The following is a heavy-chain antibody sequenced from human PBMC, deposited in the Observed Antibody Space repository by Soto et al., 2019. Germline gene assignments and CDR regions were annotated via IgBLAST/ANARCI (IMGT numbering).Heavy chain of an antibody. CDR3: ATEASYDYICRSYLSGY. Sequence: ASVKVSCKVSGYTLTELSMHWVRQAPGKGLEWMGGFDPEDGETIYAQKFQGRVTMTEDTSTDTAYMELSSLRSEDTAVYYCATEASYDYICRSYLSGYWGQGTLVTVSS. CDR1: GYTLTELS. V-gene: IGHV1-24*01. D-gene: IGHD3-16*01. CDR2: FDPEDGET. J-gene: IGHJ4*02.